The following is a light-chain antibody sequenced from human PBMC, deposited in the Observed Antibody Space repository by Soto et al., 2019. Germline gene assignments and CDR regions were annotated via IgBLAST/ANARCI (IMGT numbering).Light chain of an antibody. CDR1: SSNIGSNY. Sequence: QSVLTQPPSASGTPGQRVTISCSGSSSNIGSNYVYWYQQLPGTAPKLLIYRNNQRPSGVPDRFSGSKSGTSASLAISGLRSEDEADYYCAAWDVSLSAVVFGGGTQVTVL. CDR2: RNN. J-gene: IGLJ2*01. CDR3: AAWDVSLSAVV. V-gene: IGLV1-47*01.